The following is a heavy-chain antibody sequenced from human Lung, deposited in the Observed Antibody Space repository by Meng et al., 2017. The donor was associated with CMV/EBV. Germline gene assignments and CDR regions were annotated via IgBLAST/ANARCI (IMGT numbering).Heavy chain of an antibody. CDR3: ARGRIQLWLEKNY. V-gene: IGHV1-2*02. CDR1: GYTFTGYY. J-gene: IGHJ4*02. CDR2: INPNSGGT. Sequence: ASVKVSXKASGYTFTGYYMHWVRQAPGQGLEWMGWINPNSGGTNYAQKFQGRVTMTRDTSISTAYMELSRLRSDDTAVYYCARGRIQLWLEKNYWGQGTLVTVSS. D-gene: IGHD5-18*01.